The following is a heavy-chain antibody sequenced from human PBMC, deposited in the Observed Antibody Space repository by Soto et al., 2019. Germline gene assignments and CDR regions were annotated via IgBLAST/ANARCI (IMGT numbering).Heavy chain of an antibody. CDR1: GFTFSSYG. CDR3: AKDRVLKAAAGNFGMDV. J-gene: IGHJ6*02. Sequence: GGSLRLSCAASGFTFSSYGMHWVRQAPGKGLEWVAVISYDGSNKYYADSVKGRFTISRDNSKNTLYLQMNSLRAEDTAVYYCAKDRVLKAAAGNFGMDVWGQGTTVTVSS. V-gene: IGHV3-30*18. D-gene: IGHD6-13*01. CDR2: ISYDGSNK.